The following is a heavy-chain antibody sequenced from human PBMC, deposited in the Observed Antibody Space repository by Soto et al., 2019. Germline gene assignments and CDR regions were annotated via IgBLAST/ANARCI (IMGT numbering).Heavy chain of an antibody. CDR2: ISYDGSNK. J-gene: IGHJ6*03. CDR1: GFTFSSYG. CDR3: AKDPRYCSGGSCLYYYYMDV. Sequence: GGSLRLSCAASGFTFSSYGMHWVRQAPGKGLEWVAVISYDGSNKYYADSVKGRFTISRDNSKNTLYLQMNSLRAEDTAVYYCAKDPRYCSGGSCLYYYYMDVWGKGTTVTVSS. D-gene: IGHD2-15*01. V-gene: IGHV3-30*18.